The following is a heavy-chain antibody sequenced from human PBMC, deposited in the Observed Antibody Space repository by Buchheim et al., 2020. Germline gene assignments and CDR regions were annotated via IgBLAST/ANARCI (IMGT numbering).Heavy chain of an antibody. J-gene: IGHJ6*02. D-gene: IGHD3-10*01. V-gene: IGHV5-51*07. CDR2: IYLTDSET. CDR3: ARQNYGSGSYSIYGMDV. Sequence: EVQLVQSGAEVKKPGDSLKISCKASGYSFPNFWIGWVHQMPGKGLEWMGIIYLTDSETKYSPSFQGQVTISADKSTSTAYPQWSSLKASDTAMYYCARQNYGSGSYSIYGMDVWGQGTT. CDR1: GYSFPNFW.